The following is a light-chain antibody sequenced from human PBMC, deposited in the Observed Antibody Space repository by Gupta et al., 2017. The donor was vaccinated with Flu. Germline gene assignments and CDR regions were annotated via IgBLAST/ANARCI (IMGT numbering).Light chain of an antibody. CDR3: QAYDISLSCYV. V-gene: IGLV1-40*01. CDR1: SSNIGAGYA. Sequence: QSVLTQPPSVSGAPGQRITISCTGSSSNIGAGYAVHWYRQLPGTAPKLLIYGNTNRPSGVPDRFSGSKSGTSASLAITGLQAEDDADYYCQAYDISLSCYVFGTATKVTVL. J-gene: IGLJ1*01. CDR2: GNT.